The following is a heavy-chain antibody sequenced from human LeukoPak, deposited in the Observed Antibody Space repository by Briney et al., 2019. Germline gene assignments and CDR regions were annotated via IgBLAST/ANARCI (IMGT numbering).Heavy chain of an antibody. J-gene: IGHJ4*02. D-gene: IGHD6-19*01. CDR2: ISGGGGST. CDR3: ARRSGVAVAGALDY. V-gene: IGHV3-23*01. Sequence: PGGSLRLSCAASGFTFSSDAMSWVRQAPGKGLEWVSTISGGGGSTYYADSVKGRFTISRDNSKNTLYLQMNSLRAEDTAVYFCARRSGVAVAGALDYWGQGTLVTVSP. CDR1: GFTFSSDA.